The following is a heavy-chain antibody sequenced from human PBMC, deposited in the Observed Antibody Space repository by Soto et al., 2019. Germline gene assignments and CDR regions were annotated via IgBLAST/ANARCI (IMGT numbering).Heavy chain of an antibody. J-gene: IGHJ4*02. Sequence: QVQLVESGGGVVQPGRSLRLSCAASGFTFSSYGMHWVRQAPGKGLEWVAVIWYDGSNKYYADSVKGRFTISRDNSKNXLXXXXXXXXXXXXXXXXXXXXXXXXXXXXXXXDYWGQGTLVTVSS. CDR2: IWYDGSNK. V-gene: IGHV3-33*01. CDR1: GFTFSSYG. CDR3: XXXXXXXXXXXXXXDY.